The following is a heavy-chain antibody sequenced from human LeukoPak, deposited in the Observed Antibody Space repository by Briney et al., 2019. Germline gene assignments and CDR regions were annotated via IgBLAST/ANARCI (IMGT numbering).Heavy chain of an antibody. V-gene: IGHV1-18*01. D-gene: IGHD2-2*01. J-gene: IGHJ6*03. CDR2: ISAYNGNT. Sequence: PSGKVSCKASGYTFTSYGISWVRQAPGQGLEWIGWISAYNGNTNYAKKRQGRVTMTTATSTSTAYMELRSLRSDDTAVYYCARGGRDIVVVPAASSNYYYYYMDVWGKGTTVTVSS. CDR3: ARGGRDIVVVPAASSNYYYYYMDV. CDR1: GYTFTSYG.